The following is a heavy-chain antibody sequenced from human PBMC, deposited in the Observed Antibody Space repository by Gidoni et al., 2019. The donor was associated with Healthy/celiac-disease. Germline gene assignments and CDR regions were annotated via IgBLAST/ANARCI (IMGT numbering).Heavy chain of an antibody. D-gene: IGHD3-22*01. CDR3: ARNRDSSGYYYD. J-gene: IGHJ4*02. V-gene: IGHV2-70*15. CDR1: GFSLSTSGMC. CDR2: IDWDDDK. Sequence: QVTLRESGPALVKPTQTLTLTCTFSGFSLSTSGMCVSWIRQPPGKALEWLARIDWDDDKYYSTSLKTRLTISKDTSKNQVVLTMTNMDPVDTATYYCARNRDSSGYYYDWGQGTLVTVSS.